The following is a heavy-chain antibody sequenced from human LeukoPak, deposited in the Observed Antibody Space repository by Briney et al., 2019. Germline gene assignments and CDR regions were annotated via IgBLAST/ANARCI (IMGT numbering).Heavy chain of an antibody. D-gene: IGHD2-2*01. CDR2: IRSKAYGGTT. J-gene: IGHJ4*02. CDR3: TRDLVRIVVVPAADTRIAAAGTGFDY. V-gene: IGHV3-49*03. CDR1: GFTFGDYA. Sequence: GGSLRLSCTASGFTFGDYAMSWFRQAPGKGLEWVGFIRSKAYGGTTEYAASVKGRFTISRDDSKSIAYLQMNSLKTEDTAVSYCTRDLVRIVVVPAADTRIAAAGTGFDYWGQGTLVTVSS.